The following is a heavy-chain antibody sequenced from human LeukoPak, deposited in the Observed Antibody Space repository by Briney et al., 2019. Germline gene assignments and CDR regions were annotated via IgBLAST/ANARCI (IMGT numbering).Heavy chain of an antibody. D-gene: IGHD6-13*01. Sequence: GASVKVSCKASGYTFTSYGISWVRQAPGQGLEWMGWISAYNGNTNYAQRLQGRVTMTTDTSTSTAYMELRSLRSDDTAVYCCARSIAAAGPFDYWGQGTLVTVSS. CDR2: ISAYNGNT. CDR3: ARSIAAAGPFDY. V-gene: IGHV1-18*01. CDR1: GYTFTSYG. J-gene: IGHJ4*02.